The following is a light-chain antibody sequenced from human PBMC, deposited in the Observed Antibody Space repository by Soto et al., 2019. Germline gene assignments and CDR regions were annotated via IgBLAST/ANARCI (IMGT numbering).Light chain of an antibody. J-gene: IGKJ2*01. Sequence: DIVMTQSPDSLAVSLGERATINCKSSQSVLFRSDNKNYLAWYQQRSWQPPKLLIYWASTRESGVPDRFSGSGSGTDFTLAISSLQAEDVAVYYCQQYYTSPDTFGQGTKPEIK. V-gene: IGKV4-1*01. CDR1: QSVLFRSDNKNY. CDR2: WAS. CDR3: QQYYTSPDT.